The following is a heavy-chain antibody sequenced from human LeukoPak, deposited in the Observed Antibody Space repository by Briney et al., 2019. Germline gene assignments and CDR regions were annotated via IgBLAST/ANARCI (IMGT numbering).Heavy chain of an antibody. CDR3: AKGATSVYPRDSDY. Sequence: GGSLRLSCAASGFTFSSNAMSRVRQAPGKGLEWVSAISNSGGSTYYADSLKGRFTISRDNSKNTLYLQMNSLRAEDTAVYYCAKGATSVYPRDSDYWGQGTLVTVSS. V-gene: IGHV3-23*01. CDR1: GFTFSSNA. CDR2: ISNSGGST. D-gene: IGHD3-3*01. J-gene: IGHJ4*02.